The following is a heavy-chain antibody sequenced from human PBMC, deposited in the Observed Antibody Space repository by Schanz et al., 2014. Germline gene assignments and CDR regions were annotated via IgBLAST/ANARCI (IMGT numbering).Heavy chain of an antibody. D-gene: IGHD3-22*01. V-gene: IGHV3-30*18. J-gene: IGHJ4*02. CDR1: GFTFSSYG. Sequence: QVQLVESGGCVVQPGRSLRLSCAASGFTFSSYGMHWVRQAPGKGLEWVAVISYHGSEKYYADSVKGRFTISRDNSKNTLYLQMNSLRTEDTAVYFCAKSYDTSGYSGFDYWGQGTLVTVSS. CDR3: AKSYDTSGYSGFDY. CDR2: ISYHGSEK.